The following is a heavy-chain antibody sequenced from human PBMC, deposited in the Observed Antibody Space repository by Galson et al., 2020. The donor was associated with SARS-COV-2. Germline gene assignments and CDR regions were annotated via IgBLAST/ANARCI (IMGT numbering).Heavy chain of an antibody. CDR2: QNVNDDK. J-gene: IGHJ4*02. CDR1: GFSLRTSGEA. D-gene: IGHD2-15*01. Sequence: KMSSPTLVNHTQTLTLTSTYSGFSLRTSGEAVGWIRQPPGQALERLAIQNVNDDKSNTTSLKSRSTLTKDTAKNQVVLTMTNVDPADTATYYCAHFVRWSSAYWGQGTLVTVSS. CDR3: AHFVRWSSAY. V-gene: IGHV2-5*01.